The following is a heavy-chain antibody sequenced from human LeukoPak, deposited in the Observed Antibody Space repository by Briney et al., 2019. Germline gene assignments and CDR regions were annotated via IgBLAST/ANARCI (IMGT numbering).Heavy chain of an antibody. CDR2: ISSSGSTI. Sequence: GGSLRLSCAASGFTFSDYYMSWIRQAPGKGLEWVSYISSSGSTIYYADSVKGRFTISRDDAKNSLYLQMNSPRAEETAVYYCASALYYDFCSGYQSFDYWGQGTLVTVSA. CDR1: GFTFSDYY. V-gene: IGHV3-11*01. J-gene: IGHJ4*02. CDR3: ASALYYDFCSGYQSFDY. D-gene: IGHD3-3*01.